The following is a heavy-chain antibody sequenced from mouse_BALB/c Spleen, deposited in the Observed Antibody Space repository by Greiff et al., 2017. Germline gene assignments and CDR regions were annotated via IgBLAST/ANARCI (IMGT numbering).Heavy chain of an antibody. CDR3: ARGGNDYDRFAY. D-gene: IGHD2-4*01. V-gene: IGHV1-63*02. Sequence: VQLQQSGAELVRPGTSVKISCKASGYTFTNYWLGWVKQRPGHGLEWIGDIYPGGGYTNYNEKFKGKATLTADTSSSTAYMQLSSLTSEDSAVYFCARGGNDYDRFAYWGQGTLVTVSA. CDR2: IYPGGGYT. J-gene: IGHJ3*01. CDR1: GYTFTNYW.